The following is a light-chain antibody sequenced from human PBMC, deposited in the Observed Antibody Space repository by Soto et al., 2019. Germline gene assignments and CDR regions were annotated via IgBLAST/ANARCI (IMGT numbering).Light chain of an antibody. CDR3: QQYNVWPLT. CDR1: QSVNSN. J-gene: IGKJ4*01. CDR2: GAS. V-gene: IGKV3-15*01. Sequence: EIVMTQSPATLSVSPGDRATLSCRASQSVNSNLAWYQHKPGQTPKLLIYGASTRDTGIPSRFSGSGSGTEFTLTISSLQSEDFAVYYCQQYNVWPLTFGGGTQVEFK.